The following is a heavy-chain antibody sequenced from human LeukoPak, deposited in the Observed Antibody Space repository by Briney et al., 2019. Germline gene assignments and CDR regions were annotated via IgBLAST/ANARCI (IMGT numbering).Heavy chain of an antibody. V-gene: IGHV3-23*01. Sequence: PGGSLRLSCAASGFTFSSYAMSWVRQSPGTGLEWVSAISGSGGSTYYADSVKGRFTISRDNSKNALYLQMNSLRVEDTAVYYCARESPFSVAGVWGQGTLVTVSS. CDR2: ISGSGGST. D-gene: IGHD6-19*01. J-gene: IGHJ4*02. CDR3: ARESPFSVAGV. CDR1: GFTFSSYA.